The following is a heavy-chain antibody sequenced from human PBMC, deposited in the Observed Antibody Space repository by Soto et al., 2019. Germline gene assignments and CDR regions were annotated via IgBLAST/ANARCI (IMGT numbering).Heavy chain of an antibody. J-gene: IGHJ3*01. V-gene: IGHV5-51*01. D-gene: IGHD3-10*01. CDR1: EYNFRVHW. Sequence: ESLKISFKAFEYNFRVHWIGWVRQVPGRGLEWMGIIYPDDSDTRYSPSSQGQVTMSADKSINAVYLQWTSLRASDTAMYYCARLHTKRSGDAFDLWGQGTKVTVSS. CDR3: ARLHTKRSGDAFDL. CDR2: IYPDDSDT.